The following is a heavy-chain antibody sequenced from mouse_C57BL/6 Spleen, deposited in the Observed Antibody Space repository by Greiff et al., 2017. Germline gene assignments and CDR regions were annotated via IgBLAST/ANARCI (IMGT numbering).Heavy chain of an antibody. D-gene: IGHD1-1*01. CDR2: INPNYGTT. CDR1: GYSFTDYN. Sequence: EVQLQQSGPELVKPGASVKISCQASGYSFTDYNMNWVKQSNGKSLEWIGVINPNYGTTSYNQKFKGKATLTVDQSSSTAYMQLNSLTSEDSAVYYYARNYYGSNYVWFAYWGQGTLVTVSA. CDR3: ARNYYGSNYVWFAY. V-gene: IGHV1-39*01. J-gene: IGHJ3*01.